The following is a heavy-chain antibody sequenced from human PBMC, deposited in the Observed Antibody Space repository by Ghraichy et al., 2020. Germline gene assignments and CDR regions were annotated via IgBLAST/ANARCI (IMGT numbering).Heavy chain of an antibody. D-gene: IGHD2-2*02. CDR2: TYYRSKWYN. CDR3: ARDPHYCSSTSCYRGYYYYGMDV. Sequence: LETLSLTCAISGDSVSSNSAAWSWIRQSPSRGLEWLGRTYYRSKWYNDYAVSVKSRITINPDTSKNQFSLQLNSVTPEDTAVYYCARDPHYCSSTSCYRGYYYYGMDVWGQGTTVTVSS. CDR1: GDSVSSNSAA. V-gene: IGHV6-1*01. J-gene: IGHJ6*02.